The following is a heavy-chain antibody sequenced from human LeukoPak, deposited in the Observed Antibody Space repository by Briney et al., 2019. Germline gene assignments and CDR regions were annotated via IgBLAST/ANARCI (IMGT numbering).Heavy chain of an antibody. J-gene: IGHJ3*02. V-gene: IGHV1-18*04. CDR3: VRDVVVVAATHLELDVFDI. CDR2: ISAFNGNT. Sequence: ASGKVSCKAAGYTFISYGISWVRQAPGQGLEWIGWISAFNGNTNFAQNFQGRVTMTTDTSTRIASMELRSLRSDDTAVYYCVRDVVVVAATHLELDVFDIWGQGTMVTVSS. D-gene: IGHD2-15*01. CDR1: GYTFISYG.